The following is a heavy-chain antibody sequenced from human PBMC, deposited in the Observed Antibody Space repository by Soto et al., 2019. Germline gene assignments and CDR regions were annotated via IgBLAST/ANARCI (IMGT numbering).Heavy chain of an antibody. CDR1: GFTFSSYS. CDR3: ARVFNWNYAYYYYMDV. J-gene: IGHJ6*03. CDR2: ISSSSSTI. V-gene: IGHV3-48*01. Sequence: GGSLRLSCAASGFTFSSYSMNWVRQAPWKGLEWVSYISSSSSTIYYADSVKGRFTISRDNAKNSLYLQMNSLRAEDTAVYYCARVFNWNYAYYYYMDVWGKGTTVTVSS. D-gene: IGHD1-7*01.